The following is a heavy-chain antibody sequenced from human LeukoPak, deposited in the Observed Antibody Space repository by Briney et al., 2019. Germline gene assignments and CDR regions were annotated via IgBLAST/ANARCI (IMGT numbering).Heavy chain of an antibody. CDR1: GGSVNSGSYY. D-gene: IGHD1-26*01. CDR2: IYYSGST. V-gene: IGHV4-61*01. J-gene: IGHJ4*02. CDR3: ARAAYSGSYHSDY. Sequence: PSETLSLTCTVSGGSVNSGSYYWNWIRQPPGKGLEWIGYIYYSGSTNYNAFLKSRVTISVDTSKNQFSLKLSSVTAADTAVYYCARAAYSGSYHSDYWGQGTLVTVSS.